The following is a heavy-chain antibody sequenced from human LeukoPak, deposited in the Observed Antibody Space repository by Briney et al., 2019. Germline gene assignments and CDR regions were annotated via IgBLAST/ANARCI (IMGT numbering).Heavy chain of an antibody. CDR3: ARGRGSGSSDIDY. J-gene: IGHJ4*02. CDR1: GFTVSSNY. CDR2: VSSSGTTI. Sequence: SGGSLRLSCAASGFTVSSNYMSWVRQAPGKGLEWVSYVSSSGTTIYYADSVKGRFTISRDNAKNSLYLQMNSLRAEDTAVYYCARGRGSGSSDIDYWGQGTLVTVSS. V-gene: IGHV3-11*04. D-gene: IGHD3-10*01.